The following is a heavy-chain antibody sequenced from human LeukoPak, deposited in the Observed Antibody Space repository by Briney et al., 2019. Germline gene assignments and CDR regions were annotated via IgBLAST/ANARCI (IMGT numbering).Heavy chain of an antibody. CDR2: ISNDGDT. J-gene: IGHJ4*02. CDR3: AKDSAKKYDDY. V-gene: IGHV3-53*01. CDR1: GFTVSSNY. Sequence: GGSLRLSCAASGFTVSSNYMSWVRQGPGKGLECVSVISNDGDTYYADSVKGRFTISRENSKNTLYLQMNSLRAEDTAVYYCAKDSAKKYDDYWGQGTLVTVSS. D-gene: IGHD2/OR15-2a*01.